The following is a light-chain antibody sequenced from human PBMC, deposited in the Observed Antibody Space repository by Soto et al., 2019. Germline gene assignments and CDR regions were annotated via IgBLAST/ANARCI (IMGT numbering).Light chain of an antibody. CDR2: GVS. J-gene: IGLJ3*02. Sequence: QSALTQPPSVSGSPGQSVTISCTGTGSDFGSYNLVSWYQQPPGTAPKLIIYGVSHRPSGVPGRFSGSKSGNTTSLTISGLQDEDEADYYCSSYTTSGTWVFGGGTKLTVL. CDR3: SSYTTSGTWV. CDR1: GSDFGSYNL. V-gene: IGLV2-18*02.